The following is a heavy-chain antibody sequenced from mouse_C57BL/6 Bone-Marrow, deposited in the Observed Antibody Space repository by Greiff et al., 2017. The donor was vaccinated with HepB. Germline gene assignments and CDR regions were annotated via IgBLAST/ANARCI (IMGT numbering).Heavy chain of an antibody. CDR2: INPNNGGT. J-gene: IGHJ2*01. CDR1: GYTFTDYY. V-gene: IGHV1-26*01. CDR3: ARGLYYGDY. D-gene: IGHD1-1*02. Sequence: LVEPGASVKISCKASGYTFTDYYMNWVKQSHGKSLEWIGDINPNNGGTSYNQKFKGKATLTVDKSSSTAYMELRSLTSEDSAVYYCARGLYYGDYWGQGTTLTVSS.